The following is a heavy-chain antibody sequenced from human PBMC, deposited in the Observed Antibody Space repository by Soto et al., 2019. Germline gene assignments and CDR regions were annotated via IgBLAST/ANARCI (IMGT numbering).Heavy chain of an antibody. Sequence: ASVKVSCKASGYTFTSYGLSWVRQAPGQGLEWMGWISAYNGKTNYAQKLQGRVTMTTDKSTSTAYMELRSLRSDDTAVYYCARDLWYYCSGIYYILCYGMDVWGQGTTVTVSS. J-gene: IGHJ6*02. V-gene: IGHV1-18*01. CDR2: ISAYNGKT. CDR3: ARDLWYYCSGIYYILCYGMDV. CDR1: GYTFTSYG. D-gene: IGHD3-10*01.